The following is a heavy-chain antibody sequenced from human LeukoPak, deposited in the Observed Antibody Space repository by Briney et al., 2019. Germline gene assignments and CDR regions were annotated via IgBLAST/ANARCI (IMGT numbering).Heavy chain of an antibody. CDR1: GFTLSSYA. J-gene: IGHJ4*02. V-gene: IGHV3-64*01. CDR2: ISSNGDST. Sequence: GGSLRLSCAAAGFTLSSYAMHWVRQAPGKGLEYVSAISSNGDSTYYANSVMGRFTISRDNSKNTLYLQMGCLRVEDMAVYYCARVGDSSYFDYWGQGTLVTVSS. D-gene: IGHD3-22*01. CDR3: ARVGDSSYFDY.